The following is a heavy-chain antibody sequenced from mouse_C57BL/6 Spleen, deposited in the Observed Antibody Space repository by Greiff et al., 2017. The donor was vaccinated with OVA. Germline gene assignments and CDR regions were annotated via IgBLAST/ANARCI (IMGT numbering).Heavy chain of an antibody. CDR1: GYTFTDYA. V-gene: IGHV1-15*01. J-gene: IGHJ2*01. CDR2: IDPETGGT. D-gene: IGHD6-1*01. Sequence: VQLQESGAELVRPGASVTLSCKASGYTFTDYAMHWVKQTPVHGLEWIGAIDPETGGTAYNQKFKGKAILTADKSSNTAYMELRSLTSEDAAVYYSTGSLCVYVGYWGQGTTLTVSS. CDR3: TGSLCVYVGY.